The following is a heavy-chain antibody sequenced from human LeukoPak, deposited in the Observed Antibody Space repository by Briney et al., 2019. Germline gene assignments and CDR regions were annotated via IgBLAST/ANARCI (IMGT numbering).Heavy chain of an antibody. CDR2: IKEDGSEK. CDR3: ARDLVFDDYFNSGTGGVF. J-gene: IGHJ4*02. D-gene: IGHD2/OR15-2a*01. CDR1: GFSFRKYW. Sequence: PGGSLRLSCAASGFSFRKYWMGWVRQAPGKGLEWVANIKEDGSEKFYVDSVKGRFTISRDNAKNSLFLQMNSLRAEDTALYYCARDLVFDDYFNSGTGGVFWGQGTLVTVSS. V-gene: IGHV3-7*01.